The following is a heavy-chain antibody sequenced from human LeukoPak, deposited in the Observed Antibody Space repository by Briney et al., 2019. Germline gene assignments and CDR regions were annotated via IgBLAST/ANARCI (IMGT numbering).Heavy chain of an antibody. D-gene: IGHD3-3*01. CDR3: ARTKRFWSGYYITHFDY. CDR2: IYYSGST. V-gene: IGHV4-61*01. CDR1: GGSVSSGSYY. J-gene: IGHJ4*02. Sequence: PSETLSLTCTVSGGSVSSGSYYWSWLRQPPGQERDWIGYIYYSGSTNYNPSLKSRVTISVDTSKNQFSLKLSSVTAADTAVYYCARTKRFWSGYYITHFDYWGQGTLVTVSS.